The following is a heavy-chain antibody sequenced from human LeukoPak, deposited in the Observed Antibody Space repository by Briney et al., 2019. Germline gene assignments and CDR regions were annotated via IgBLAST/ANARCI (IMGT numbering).Heavy chain of an antibody. D-gene: IGHD1-14*01. J-gene: IGHJ4*02. V-gene: IGHV4-39*07. CDR1: DGSVGSRSSY. CDR3: ARRFTGENCFDS. CDR2: ISVNGLT. Sequence: PSETLSLTCAVADGSVGSRSSYWAWIRQSPGNGLEWIGIISVNGLTYYNPSLRSRVAMSVDTSKRQFSLKVNSVTAADTAVYFCARRFTGENCFDSWGQGILVAVSS.